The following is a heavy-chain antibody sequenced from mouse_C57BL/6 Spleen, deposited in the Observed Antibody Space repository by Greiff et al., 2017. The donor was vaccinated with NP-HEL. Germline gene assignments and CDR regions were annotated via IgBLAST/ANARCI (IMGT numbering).Heavy chain of an antibody. CDR1: GYTFTSYW. CDR3: ARGMVTDY. CDR2: IDPSDSET. D-gene: IGHD2-2*01. V-gene: IGHV1-52*01. J-gene: IGHJ2*01. Sequence: VQLQQPGAELVRPGSSVKLSCKASGYTFTSYWMHWVKQRPIQSLEWIGNIDPSDSETPYNQKFKDKATLTVDKSSSTAYMQLSSLTSEDSAVYCCARGMVTDYWGKGTTLTVSS.